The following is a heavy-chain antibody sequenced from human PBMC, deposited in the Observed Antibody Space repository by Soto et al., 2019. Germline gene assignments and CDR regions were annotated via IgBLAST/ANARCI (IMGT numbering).Heavy chain of an antibody. J-gene: IGHJ5*02. CDR1: GGSISSGGYY. CDR2: IYYSGST. Sequence: PSETLSLTCTVSGGSISSGGYYWSWIRQHPGKGLEWIGYIYYSGSTYYNPSLKSRVTISVDTSKNQFSLKLSSVTAADTAVYYCARDLGRQYGDYPNWFDPWGQGTLVTVSS. CDR3: ARDLGRQYGDYPNWFDP. V-gene: IGHV4-31*03. D-gene: IGHD4-17*01.